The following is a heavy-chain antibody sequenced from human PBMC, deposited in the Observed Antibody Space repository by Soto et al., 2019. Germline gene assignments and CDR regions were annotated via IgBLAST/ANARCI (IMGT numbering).Heavy chain of an antibody. D-gene: IGHD3-22*01. J-gene: IGHJ6*02. V-gene: IGHV3-21*01. Sequence: GGSLRLSCAASGFAFGSYSMTWVRQAPGKGLEWISSISSSSSHIYYADSVKGRFTISRDNAKKSLYLQMNSLRAEDTAVYYCARDMTYYYDSVDYYYGMDVWGQGTTVTVSS. CDR3: ARDMTYYYDSVDYYYGMDV. CDR2: ISSSSSHI. CDR1: GFAFGSYS.